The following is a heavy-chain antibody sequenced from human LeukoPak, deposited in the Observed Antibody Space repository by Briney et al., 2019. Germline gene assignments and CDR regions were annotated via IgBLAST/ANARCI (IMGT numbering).Heavy chain of an antibody. CDR2: IRSKAHSGTT. CDR1: GFISGDYA. D-gene: IGHD2/OR15-2a*01. CDR3: TRGALRISPLDFDY. Sequence: GRSLTLSCPLSGFISGDYATSWVRQAPGHVLDWVGFIRSKAHSGTTEYAASVKGRFTISRDDSKSIAYLQMNSLKTEDTAVYYCTRGALRISPLDFDYWGQGTLVTVSS. V-gene: IGHV3-49*04. J-gene: IGHJ4*02.